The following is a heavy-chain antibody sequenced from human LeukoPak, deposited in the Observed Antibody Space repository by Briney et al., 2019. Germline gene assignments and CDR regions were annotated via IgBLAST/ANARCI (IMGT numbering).Heavy chain of an antibody. V-gene: IGHV3-30-3*01. CDR3: ARDSYYDSSGYSNYWYFDL. CDR2: ISYDGNNK. Sequence: GGSLRLSCAASGFTFSSYAIHWVRQAPGKGLEWVAVISYDGNNKYYSDSMKGRFTISRDNAKNSLYLQMNNLRAEDTAVYYCARDSYYDSSGYSNYWYFDLWGRGTLVTVSS. CDR1: GFTFSSYA. J-gene: IGHJ2*01. D-gene: IGHD3-22*01.